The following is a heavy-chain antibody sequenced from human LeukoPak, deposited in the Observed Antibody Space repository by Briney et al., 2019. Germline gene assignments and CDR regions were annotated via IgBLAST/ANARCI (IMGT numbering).Heavy chain of an antibody. Sequence: KPSETLSLTCTVSGGSISSYYWSWIRQPPGKGLEWIGYIYYSGSTNYNPSLKSRVTISVDTSNHQFSLKLTSVTAADTAVYYCVRSGYYHSSVYNWWFDPWGQGTLVTVSS. V-gene: IGHV4-59*01. CDR2: IYYSGST. D-gene: IGHD3-22*01. CDR3: VRSGYYHSSVYNWWFDP. CDR1: GGSISSYY. J-gene: IGHJ5*02.